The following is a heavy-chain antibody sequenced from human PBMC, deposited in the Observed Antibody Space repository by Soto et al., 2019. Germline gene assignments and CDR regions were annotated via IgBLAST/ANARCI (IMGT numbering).Heavy chain of an antibody. V-gene: IGHV4-31*11. CDR3: AREETGNDALDI. CDR1: GGSLRSATYY. J-gene: IGHJ3*02. CDR2: FYHSGST. Sequence: QLQLQESGPGLVKPSQTLSPTCAVSGGSLRSATYYWSWIRQHPGKGLEWIGYFYHSGSTYYKPSLRSRVTISLDTSKNQFSLNLRSVTDADTAIYYCAREETGNDALDIWGQGTLVTVSS. D-gene: IGHD1-1*01.